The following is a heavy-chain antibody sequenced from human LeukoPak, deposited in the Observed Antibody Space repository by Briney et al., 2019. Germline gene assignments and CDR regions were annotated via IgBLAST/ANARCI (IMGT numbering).Heavy chain of an antibody. CDR3: ARITTGTRFIDP. D-gene: IGHD1-1*01. J-gene: IGHJ5*02. CDR2: IYYSGST. V-gene: IGHV4-39*07. Sequence: SETLSLTCTVSGGSISSSSYYWGWNRQPPGKGLECIGGIYYSGSTYYNPSLKSRVTISVDTSKNQFSLKLSSVTAADTAVYYCARITTGTRFIDPWGQGTLVTVSS. CDR1: GGSISSSSYY.